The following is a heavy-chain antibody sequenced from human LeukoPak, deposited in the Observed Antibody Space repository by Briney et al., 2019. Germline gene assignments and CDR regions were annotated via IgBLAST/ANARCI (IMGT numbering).Heavy chain of an antibody. CDR1: GFTFRNYW. CDR3: AKDKIQLWLVGYFDY. CDR2: ISGSGGST. D-gene: IGHD5-18*01. V-gene: IGHV3-23*01. Sequence: PGGSLRLSCATSGFTFRNYWMHWVRQAPGKGLEWVSAISGSGGSTYYADSVKGRFTISRDNSKNTLYLQMNSLRAEDTAVYYCAKDKIQLWLVGYFDYWGQGTLVTVSS. J-gene: IGHJ4*02.